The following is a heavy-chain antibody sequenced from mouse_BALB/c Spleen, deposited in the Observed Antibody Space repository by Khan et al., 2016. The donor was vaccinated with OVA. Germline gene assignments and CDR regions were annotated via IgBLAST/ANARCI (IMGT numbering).Heavy chain of an antibody. J-gene: IGHJ2*01. CDR3: PRHRGYYGHNPYFDH. Sequence: EVELVESGGGLVRPGGSLKLSCAASGFSFSSYSMSWVRQTPEKRLEWVATISSGGTYTYYPDSVKGRFIISRDNAKNTLYLQMSSLKSEDTAMYYCPRHRGYYGHNPYFDHWGQGTTLTVSS. CDR2: ISSGGTYT. V-gene: IGHV5-6-4*01. D-gene: IGHD1-1*01. CDR1: GFSFSSYS.